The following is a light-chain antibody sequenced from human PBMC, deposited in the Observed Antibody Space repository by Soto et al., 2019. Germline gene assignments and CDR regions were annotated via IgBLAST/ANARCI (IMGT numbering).Light chain of an antibody. V-gene: IGKV3-15*01. CDR2: GAS. CDR3: QQYNNWPPWT. CDR1: QNIRSN. J-gene: IGKJ1*01. Sequence: EIVMTQSPATLSVSPGERATLCCRASQNIRSNLAWYQQIPGQAPRLLIHGASTRSTGIPARFSGSGSGTEFTLTISGLQSEDYAVYYCQQYNNWPPWTFGQGTKVEI.